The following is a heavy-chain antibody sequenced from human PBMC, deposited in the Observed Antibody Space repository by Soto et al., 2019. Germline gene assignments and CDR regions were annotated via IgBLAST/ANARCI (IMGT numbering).Heavy chain of an antibody. Sequence: QVQLVESGGGVVQPGRSLRLSCAASGFTFSSYAMHWVRQAPGKGLEWVAVISYDGSNKYYADSVKGRFNISRDNSKNTLYLQMNSLRAEDTAVYYCAAPQSSGYSGWDAFDIWGQGTMVTVSS. J-gene: IGHJ3*02. CDR3: AAPQSSGYSGWDAFDI. CDR2: ISYDGSNK. CDR1: GFTFSSYA. D-gene: IGHD3-22*01. V-gene: IGHV3-30-3*01.